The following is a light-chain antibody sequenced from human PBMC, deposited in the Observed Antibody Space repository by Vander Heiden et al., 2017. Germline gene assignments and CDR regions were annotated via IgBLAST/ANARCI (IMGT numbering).Light chain of an antibody. Sequence: DIVMTQSPDSLAVSLGERATINCKSSKSVLSSSSNKNSLAWYQQKPGQAPKLMIYWASTRESGVPDRFSGSGSGTDFNLTISGLQAEDVAVYYCQQYYTFLRTFGQGTKVEIK. V-gene: IGKV4-1*01. CDR1: KSVLSSSSNKNS. CDR3: QQYYTFLRT. CDR2: WAS. J-gene: IGKJ1*01.